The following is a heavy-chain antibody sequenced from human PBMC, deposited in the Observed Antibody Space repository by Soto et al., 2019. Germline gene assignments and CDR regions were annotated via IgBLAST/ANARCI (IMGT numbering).Heavy chain of an antibody. D-gene: IGHD2-15*01. CDR1: GYTFTSYG. CDR3: ARDMDCSGGSCYPEAFDI. V-gene: IGHV1-18*01. CDR2: ISAYNGNT. Sequence: GASVKVSCKASGYTFTSYGISWVRQAPGQGLEWMGWISAYNGNTNYAQKLQGRVTMTTDTSTSTAYMELRSLRSDDTAVYYCARDMDCSGGSCYPEAFDIWGQGTMVTVSS. J-gene: IGHJ3*02.